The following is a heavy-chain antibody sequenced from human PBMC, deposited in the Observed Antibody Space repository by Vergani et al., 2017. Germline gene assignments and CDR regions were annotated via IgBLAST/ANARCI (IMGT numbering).Heavy chain of an antibody. CDR1: GYLLIDYY. Sequence: QVHLVQSGAEVKKPGASVTVSCTASGYLLIDYYIHWVRQAPGQGLEWMGWINPRSGDTNYAQKFQGRVTMTRDTSIATVYMELTNLRSTDTATFYCARDXFGSGSYMDWFDPWGQGSPVIVSS. D-gene: IGHD1-26*01. J-gene: IGHJ5*02. V-gene: IGHV1-2*02. CDR3: ARDXFGSGSYMDWFDP. CDR2: INPRSGDT.